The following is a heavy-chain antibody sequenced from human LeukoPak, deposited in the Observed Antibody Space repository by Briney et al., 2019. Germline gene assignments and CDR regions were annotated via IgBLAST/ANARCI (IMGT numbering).Heavy chain of an antibody. Sequence: SETLSLTCTVSGGSTSSGSYYWSWIRQPAGKGLEWIGRIYTSGSTNYNPSLKSRVTISVDTSKNQFSLKLSSVTAADTAVYYRAREVQCSGGSCYSLFDPWGQGTLVTVSS. CDR2: IYTSGST. CDR1: GGSTSSGSYY. V-gene: IGHV4-61*02. D-gene: IGHD2-15*01. CDR3: AREVQCSGGSCYSLFDP. J-gene: IGHJ5*02.